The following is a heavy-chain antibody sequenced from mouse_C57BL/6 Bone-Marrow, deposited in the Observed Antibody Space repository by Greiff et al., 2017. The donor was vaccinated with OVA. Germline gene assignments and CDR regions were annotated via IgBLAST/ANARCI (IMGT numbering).Heavy chain of an antibody. Sequence: VHLQQSGPELVKPGASVKISCKASGYAFSSSWMNWVKQRPGKGLEWIGRIYPGDGDTNYNGKFKGKATLTADKSSSTAYMQLSSLTSEDSAVYFCARVGDYWGQGTTLTVSS. CDR2: IYPGDGDT. V-gene: IGHV1-82*01. CDR1: GYAFSSSW. J-gene: IGHJ2*01. CDR3: ARVGDY.